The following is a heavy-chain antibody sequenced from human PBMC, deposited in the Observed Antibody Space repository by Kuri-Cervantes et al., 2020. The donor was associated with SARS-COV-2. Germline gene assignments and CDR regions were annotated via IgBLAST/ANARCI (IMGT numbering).Heavy chain of an antibody. J-gene: IGHJ6*03. CDR1: GFTFSSHS. D-gene: IGHD2-15*01. CDR3: ARAGGSGGTSNYYYYMDV. CDR2: TSSGSTHI. V-gene: IGHV3-21*01. Sequence: GGSLRLSCAASGFTFSSHSMNWVRQAPGKGLEWVSCTSSGSTHIYYVDSVKGRFTISRDNAMNSLYLQMNSLRAEDTAVYYCARAGGSGGTSNYYYYMDVWGKGTTVTVSS.